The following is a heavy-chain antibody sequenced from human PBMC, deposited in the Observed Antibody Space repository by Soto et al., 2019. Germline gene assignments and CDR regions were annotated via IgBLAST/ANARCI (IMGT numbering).Heavy chain of an antibody. Sequence: ASETLSLTCAVSGGSISGGGYSWSWIRQPPGKGLEWIGYIYHSGSTYYNPSLKSRVTISVDRSKNQFSLKLSSVTAADTAVYYCXRLSVDFWSDYYYGMDVWGQGTTVTVSS. J-gene: IGHJ6*02. CDR2: IYHSGST. CDR3: XRLSVDFWSDYYYGMDV. D-gene: IGHD3-3*01. CDR1: GGSISGGGYS. V-gene: IGHV4-30-2*01.